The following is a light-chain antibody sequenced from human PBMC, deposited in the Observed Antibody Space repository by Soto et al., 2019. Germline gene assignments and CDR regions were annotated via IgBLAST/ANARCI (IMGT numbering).Light chain of an antibody. J-gene: IGLJ1*01. V-gene: IGLV2-8*01. CDR3: SSYAGSLYV. CDR2: EVS. Sequence: QSVLTQPPSASGSPGQSVTISCTGTSCDVGGYNYVSWYQQHPGKAPKLMIYEVSKRPSGVPDRFSGSKSGNTASLTVSGLQAEDEADYYCSSYAGSLYVFGTGTKVTIL. CDR1: SCDVGGYNY.